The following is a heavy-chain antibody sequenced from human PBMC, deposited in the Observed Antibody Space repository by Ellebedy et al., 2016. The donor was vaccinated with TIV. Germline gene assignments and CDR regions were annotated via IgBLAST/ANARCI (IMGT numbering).Heavy chain of an antibody. CDR3: ARRKLNYGDYGLGDYYFDY. Sequence: GGSLRLXXAASGFTFSSYAMSWVRQAPGKGLEWVSAISGSGGSTYYADSVKGRLTISRDNSKNTLYLQMNSLRAEDTAVYYCARRKLNYGDYGLGDYYFDYWGQGTLVTVSS. V-gene: IGHV3-23*01. CDR1: GFTFSSYA. CDR2: ISGSGGST. J-gene: IGHJ4*02. D-gene: IGHD4-17*01.